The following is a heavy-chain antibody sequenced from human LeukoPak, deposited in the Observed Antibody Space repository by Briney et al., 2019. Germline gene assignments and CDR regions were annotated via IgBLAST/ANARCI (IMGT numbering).Heavy chain of an antibody. Sequence: SETLSLTCTVFGGSISNYYWSWIRQPPGKGLEWIGYIYSSGSTIFNPSLKSRVTMSVDTSKNQFSLKLSSVTAADTAVYYCAREYYYGSGSYYDFWGQGTLVTVSS. D-gene: IGHD3-10*01. CDR2: IYSSGST. CDR1: GGSISNYY. J-gene: IGHJ4*02. V-gene: IGHV4-59*01. CDR3: AREYYYGSGSYYDF.